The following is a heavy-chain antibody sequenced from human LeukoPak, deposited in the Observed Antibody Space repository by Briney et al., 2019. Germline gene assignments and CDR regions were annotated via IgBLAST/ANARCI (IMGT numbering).Heavy chain of an antibody. CDR2: INHSGST. CDR3: ARGEYYYGSGSYYRAEDY. J-gene: IGHJ4*02. V-gene: IGHV4-34*01. CDR1: GGSFSRYY. Sequence: SETLSLTCAVYGGSFSRYYWSWLRQPPGKGLEWIGEINHSGSTNYNPSLTSRVTISVDTSNNQFSLKLSSVTAADTDVYYCARGEYYYGSGSYYRAEDYWGQGTLVTVFS. D-gene: IGHD3-10*01.